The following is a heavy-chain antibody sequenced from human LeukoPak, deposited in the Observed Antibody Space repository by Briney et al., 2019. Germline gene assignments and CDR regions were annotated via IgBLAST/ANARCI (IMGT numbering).Heavy chain of an antibody. CDR3: ARVAAAAGPENWYSDL. D-gene: IGHD6-13*01. CDR2: IYTRGST. J-gene: IGHJ2*01. CDR1: GGSINNYY. Sequence: SETLSLTCTVSGGSINNYYWSWIRQPAGKGLEWIGRIYTRGSTNYNPPLKSRVTMSVDTSKNQFSLKLSSVTAADTAVYYCARVAAAAGPENWYSDLWGRGTLVTVSS. V-gene: IGHV4-4*07.